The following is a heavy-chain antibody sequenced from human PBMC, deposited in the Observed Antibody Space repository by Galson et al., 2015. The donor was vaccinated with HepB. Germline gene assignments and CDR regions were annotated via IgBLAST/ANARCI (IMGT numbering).Heavy chain of an antibody. CDR1: GYSFTSYW. D-gene: IGHD6-13*01. Sequence: QSGAEVKKPGESLKISCKGSGYSFTSYWIGWVRQMPGKGLEWMGIIYPGDSDTRYSPSFQGQVTISADKFISTAYLQWSSLKASDTAMYYCARTAMLYSSSWYPAFDIWGQGTMVTVSS. CDR3: ARTAMLYSSSWYPAFDI. CDR2: IYPGDSDT. V-gene: IGHV5-51*03. J-gene: IGHJ3*02.